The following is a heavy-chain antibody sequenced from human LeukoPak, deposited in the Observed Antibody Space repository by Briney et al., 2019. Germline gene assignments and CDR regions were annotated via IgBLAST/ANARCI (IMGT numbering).Heavy chain of an antibody. Sequence: SVKVSCKASGGTFSSYAISWVRQAPGQGLEWMGRIIPIFGIANYAQKFQGRVTITADKSTSTAYMELSSLRSEDTAVYYCARENGYCSSTSCYYYYGMDVWGKGTTVTVSS. J-gene: IGHJ6*04. D-gene: IGHD2-2*01. V-gene: IGHV1-69*04. CDR2: IIPIFGIA. CDR3: ARENGYCSSTSCYYYYGMDV. CDR1: GGTFSSYA.